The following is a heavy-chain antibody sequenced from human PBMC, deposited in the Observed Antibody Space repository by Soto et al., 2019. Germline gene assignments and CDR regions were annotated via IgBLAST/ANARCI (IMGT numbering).Heavy chain of an antibody. D-gene: IGHD4-17*01. V-gene: IGHV4-4*02. CDR3: ARENGDYSPSYYYYYGMDV. CDR1: GGSISNSYW. J-gene: IGHJ6*02. Sequence: QVQLQESGPGLVKPSGTLSLTCAVSGGSISNSYWWSWVRQPPGKGLEWIGEIFHSGSTIYNPSRESRVIISVGKSKNQFYLKLSSVTAADSAVYYCARENGDYSPSYYYYYGMDVWGQGTTVTVSS. CDR2: IFHSGST.